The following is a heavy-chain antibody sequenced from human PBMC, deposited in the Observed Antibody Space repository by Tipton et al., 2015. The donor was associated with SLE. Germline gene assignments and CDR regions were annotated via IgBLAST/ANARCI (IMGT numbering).Heavy chain of an antibody. CDR2: ISISSAYI. J-gene: IGHJ4*02. D-gene: IGHD1-20*01. CDR1: GFTFPSYT. CDR3: ARVTSLVDY. V-gene: IGHV3-21*01. Sequence: GSLRLSCAASGFTFPSYTMNWVRQAPGKGLEWVSSISISSAYIYYVDSVKGRFTISRDNAKNSLYLQMNNLRAEDTAVYYCARVTSLVDYWGQGTLVTVSS.